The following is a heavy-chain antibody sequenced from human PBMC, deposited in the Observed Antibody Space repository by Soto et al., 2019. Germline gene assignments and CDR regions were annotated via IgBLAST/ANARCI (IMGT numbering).Heavy chain of an antibody. J-gene: IGHJ4*02. CDR3: ARGRYADY. V-gene: IGHV1-18*01. CDR2: ISAHNGNT. CDR1: GYGFTTYG. Sequence: QVHLVQSGAEVKKPGASVKVSCKGSGYGFTTYGITWVRQAPGQGLEWMAWISAHNGNTNYAQKLQGRVTVTRDTSTSTAYMELRSLRSDDTAVYYCARGRYADYWGQGALVTVCS. D-gene: IGHD1-1*01.